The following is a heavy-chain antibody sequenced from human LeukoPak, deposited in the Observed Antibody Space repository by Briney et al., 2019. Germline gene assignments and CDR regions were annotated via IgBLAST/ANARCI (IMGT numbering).Heavy chain of an antibody. J-gene: IGHJ3*02. CDR1: GFTFDDYA. V-gene: IGHV3-43*02. Sequence: PGGSLRLSCAASGFTFDDYAMNWVRQAPGKGLEWVSLISGDGGSTYYADSVKGRFTISRDNSKNSLYLQMNSLRTEDTALYYCAKDKGYCSGGSCYDGAFDIWGQGTMVTVSS. CDR2: ISGDGGST. CDR3: AKDKGYCSGGSCYDGAFDI. D-gene: IGHD2-15*01.